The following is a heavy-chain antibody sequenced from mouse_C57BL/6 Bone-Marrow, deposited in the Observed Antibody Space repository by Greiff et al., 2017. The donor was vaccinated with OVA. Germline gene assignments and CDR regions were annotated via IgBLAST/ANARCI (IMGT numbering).Heavy chain of an antibody. V-gene: IGHV1-53*01. J-gene: IGHJ2*01. CDR1: GYTFTSYW. CDR2: INPSNGGT. CDR3: ARERGITTVVDYFDY. Sequence: VQLQQPGTELVKPGASVKLSCKASGYTFTSYWMHWVQQRPGQGLEWIGNINPSNGGTNYNEKFKSKATLTVDKSSSTAYMQLSSLTSEDSAVYYCARERGITTVVDYFDYWGQGTTLTVSA. D-gene: IGHD1-1*01.